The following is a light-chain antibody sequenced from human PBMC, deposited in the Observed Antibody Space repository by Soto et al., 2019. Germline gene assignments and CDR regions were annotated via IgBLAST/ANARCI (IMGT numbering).Light chain of an antibody. J-gene: IGLJ1*01. CDR1: GSDIGTYNR. V-gene: IGLV2-18*02. CDR3: SSYTGSSTYV. Sequence: QSALTQPPSVSGSPGQSVAISCTGTGSDIGTYNRVSWYQQPPGTAPKLMIYDVSDRPSGVPDRFSGSKSGNTASLTISGLQAEDEADYYCSSYTGSSTYVFGTGTKLTVL. CDR2: DVS.